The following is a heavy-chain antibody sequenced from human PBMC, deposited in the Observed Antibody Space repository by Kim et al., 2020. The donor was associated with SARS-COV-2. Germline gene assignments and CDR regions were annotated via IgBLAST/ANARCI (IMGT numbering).Heavy chain of an antibody. Sequence: SVKVSCKASGGTFSSYAISWVRQAPGQGLEWMGGIIPIFGTANYAQKFQGRVTITADESTSTAYMELSSLRSEDTAVYYCARGGYSSSPNRLHWFDPWGQGTLVTVSS. J-gene: IGHJ5*02. V-gene: IGHV1-69*13. CDR1: GGTFSSYA. D-gene: IGHD6-13*01. CDR3: ARGGYSSSPNRLHWFDP. CDR2: IIPIFGTA.